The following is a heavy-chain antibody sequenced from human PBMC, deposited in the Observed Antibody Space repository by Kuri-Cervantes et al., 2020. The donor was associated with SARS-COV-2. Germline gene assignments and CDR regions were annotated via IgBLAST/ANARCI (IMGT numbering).Heavy chain of an antibody. Sequence: SETLSLTCAVYGRSFSGYYWSWIRQPPGKGLEWIGEINHSGSTNYNPSLKSRVTISVDTSKNQFSLKLSSVTAADTAVYYCARGPRYSSSWYQTLDYWGQGTLVTVSS. CDR3: ARGPRYSSSWYQTLDY. D-gene: IGHD6-13*01. V-gene: IGHV4-34*01. J-gene: IGHJ4*02. CDR2: INHSGST. CDR1: GRSFSGYY.